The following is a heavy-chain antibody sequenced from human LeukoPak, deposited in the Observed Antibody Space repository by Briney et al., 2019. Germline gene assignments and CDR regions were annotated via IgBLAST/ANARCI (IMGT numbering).Heavy chain of an antibody. V-gene: IGHV4-59*08. Sequence: PSETLSLTCTVSGGSISGYFWTWIRQPPGKGLEWIGYIYYSGSTNYSPSLKSRVTISVDTSKNQLSLKLSSVTAADTAVYYCARRYDSSGYYYYYMDVWGKGTTVTVSS. CDR2: IYYSGST. D-gene: IGHD3-22*01. CDR3: ARRYDSSGYYYYYMDV. J-gene: IGHJ6*03. CDR1: GGSISGYF.